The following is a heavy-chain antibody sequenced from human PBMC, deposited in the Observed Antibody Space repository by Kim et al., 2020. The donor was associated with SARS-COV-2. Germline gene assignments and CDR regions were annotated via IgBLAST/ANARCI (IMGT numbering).Heavy chain of an antibody. D-gene: IGHD6-19*01. Sequence: GGSLRLSCAASGFTFDDYAMHWVRQAPGKGLEWVSGISWNSGSIGYADSVKGRFTISRDNAKNSLYLQMNSLRAEDTALYYCAKDMGFDGWAFGYWGQGTLVTVSS. CDR2: ISWNSGSI. CDR1: GFTFDDYA. CDR3: AKDMGFDGWAFGY. V-gene: IGHV3-9*01. J-gene: IGHJ4*02.